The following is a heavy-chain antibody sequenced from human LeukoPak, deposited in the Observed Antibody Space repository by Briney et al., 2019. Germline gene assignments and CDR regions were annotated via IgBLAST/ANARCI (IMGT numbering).Heavy chain of an antibody. CDR1: GGSISSHY. V-gene: IGHV4-59*11. CDR2: IYYSGTT. D-gene: IGHD6-13*01. Sequence: SETLSLTCTVSGGSISSHYWSWIRQPPGKGLEWIGYIYYSGTTNYNPSLKSRATISVDTSKNQFSLKLSSVTAADTAVYYCARVRRIRSWYKVEDYYYGMDVWGQGTTVTVSS. CDR3: ARVRRIRSWYKVEDYYYGMDV. J-gene: IGHJ6*02.